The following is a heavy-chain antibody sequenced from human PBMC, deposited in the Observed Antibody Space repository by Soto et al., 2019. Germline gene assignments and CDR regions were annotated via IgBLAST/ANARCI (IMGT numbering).Heavy chain of an antibody. CDR1: GGTFSSYA. Sequence: QVQLVQSGAEVKKPGSSVKVSCKASGGTFSSYAIIWVRQAPGQGLEWMGGIIPIFGTANYAQKFQGRVTITADESTSTAYMELSSLRSEDTSVYYCARDWDQSSAYSHNWFDPWVQGTLVTVSS. J-gene: IGHJ5*02. CDR3: ARDWDQSSAYSHNWFDP. CDR2: IIPIFGTA. D-gene: IGHD3-22*01. V-gene: IGHV1-69*01.